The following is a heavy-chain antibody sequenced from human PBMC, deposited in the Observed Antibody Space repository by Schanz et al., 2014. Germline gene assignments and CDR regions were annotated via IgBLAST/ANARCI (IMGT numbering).Heavy chain of an antibody. CDR2: ISAYNGNT. Sequence: VQLEQSGAEVKKPGASLRVSCTTSGYTFTSFFITWLRQAPGQGLEWMGWISAYNGNTNYAQKLQGRVTMTADTATSTAYMDLRSLRSDDTAVDYCARDGGEVVRGVIEGVNHYYYGMDVWGQGTTVAVAS. CDR1: GYTFTSFF. CDR3: ARDGGEVVRGVIEGVNHYYYGMDV. J-gene: IGHJ6*02. D-gene: IGHD3-10*01. V-gene: IGHV1-18*01.